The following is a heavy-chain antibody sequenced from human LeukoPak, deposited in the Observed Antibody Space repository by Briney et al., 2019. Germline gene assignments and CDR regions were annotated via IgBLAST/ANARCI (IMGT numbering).Heavy chain of an antibody. CDR3: ARDRGLDYGGNPLGY. D-gene: IGHD4-23*01. CDR1: GYTFTSYG. V-gene: IGHV1-18*01. CDR2: ISAYNGNT. Sequence: ASVKVSCKASGYTFTSYGISWVRQAPGQGLEWMGWISAYNGNTNYAQKLQGRVTMTTDTSTSTAYMELRSLRSDDTAVYYCARDRGLDYGGNPLGYWGQGTLVTVSS. J-gene: IGHJ4*02.